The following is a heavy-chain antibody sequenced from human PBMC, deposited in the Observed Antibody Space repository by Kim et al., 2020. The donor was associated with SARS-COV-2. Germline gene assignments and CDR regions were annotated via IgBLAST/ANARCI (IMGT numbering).Heavy chain of an antibody. CDR1: GYTFTSYG. CDR3: ARSGVYGSGSYYQRTIDWYFDL. Sequence: ASVKVSCKASGYTFTSYGISWVRQAPGQGLEWMGWISAYNGNTNYAQKLQGRVTMTTDTSTSTAYMELRSLRSDDTAVYYCARSGVYGSGSYYQRTIDWYFDLWGRGTLVTVSS. CDR2: ISAYNGNT. D-gene: IGHD3-10*01. J-gene: IGHJ2*01. V-gene: IGHV1-18*01.